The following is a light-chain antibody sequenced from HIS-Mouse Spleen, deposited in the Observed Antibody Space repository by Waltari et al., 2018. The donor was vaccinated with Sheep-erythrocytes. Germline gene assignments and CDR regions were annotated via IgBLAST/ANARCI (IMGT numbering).Light chain of an antibody. V-gene: IGLV2-11*01. CDR1: SSDVGGYNY. Sequence: QSALTQAASVSGSPGQSITISCTGTSSDVGGYNYVSWYQQHPGKAPKLMIYDVSKRPSGVPDRFSGSKSGNTASLTISGLQAEDEADYYCCSYAGSYNHVFATGTKVTVL. CDR3: CSYAGSYNHV. CDR2: DVS. J-gene: IGLJ1*01.